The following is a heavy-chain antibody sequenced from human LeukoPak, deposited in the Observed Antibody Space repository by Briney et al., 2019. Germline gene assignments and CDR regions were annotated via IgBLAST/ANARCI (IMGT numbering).Heavy chain of an antibody. V-gene: IGHV4-34*01. CDR1: GGSFSGYY. J-gene: IGHJ4*02. Sequence: PSETLSLICAVYGGSFSGYYWSWIRQPPGKGLEWIGEINHSGSTNYNPSLKSRVTISVDTSKNQFSLKLSSVTAADTAVYYCARAGRLRYFDKPKPLDYWGQGTLVTVSS. CDR2: INHSGST. CDR3: ARAGRLRYFDKPKPLDY. D-gene: IGHD3-9*01.